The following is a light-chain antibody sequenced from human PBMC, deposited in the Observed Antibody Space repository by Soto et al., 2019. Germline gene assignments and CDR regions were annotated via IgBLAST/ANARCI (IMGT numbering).Light chain of an antibody. J-gene: IGLJ1*01. V-gene: IGLV2-14*01. Sequence: QSALTQPASVSGSPGQSITISCTGTSSDVGGYNYVSWYQQHPGKAPKLMIYEVSNRPSGVSNRFSGSKSGNAASLTISGLQAEDEADYCCSSYTSSRTLVFGSGTKVTVL. CDR2: EVS. CDR3: SSYTSSRTLV. CDR1: SSDVGGYNY.